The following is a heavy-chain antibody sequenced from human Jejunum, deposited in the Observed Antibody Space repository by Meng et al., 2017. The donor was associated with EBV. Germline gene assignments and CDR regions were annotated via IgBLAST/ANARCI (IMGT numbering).Heavy chain of an antibody. J-gene: IGHJ4*02. CDR2: ISSRSSTI. CDR1: GILFSDYY. D-gene: IGHD5-24*01. Sequence: LVVLGGGFAKPGVLRRPSCGHSGILFSDYYMAWVRQAPGKGLEWVSYISSRSSTIYYADSVKGRFTISRDNAHNSLYLQMNSLRAEDTAVYYCAREMSTITCFDYWGQGTLVTVSS. V-gene: IGHV3-11*01. CDR3: AREMSTITCFDY.